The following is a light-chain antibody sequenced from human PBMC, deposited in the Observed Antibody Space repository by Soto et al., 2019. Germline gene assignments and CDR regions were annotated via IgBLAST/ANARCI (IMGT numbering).Light chain of an antibody. V-gene: IGKV3-20*01. CDR2: GAS. Sequence: EIVLTQSPGILSLSPGERATLSCRASQSVSSFLAWYQQKPGQAPRLLIYGASNRATGIPDRFSGSGSETDFTLTIIRLEPDDFAVYYCQKYGNSPPFTFGPGTKVDIK. CDR3: QKYGNSPPFT. J-gene: IGKJ3*01. CDR1: QSVSSF.